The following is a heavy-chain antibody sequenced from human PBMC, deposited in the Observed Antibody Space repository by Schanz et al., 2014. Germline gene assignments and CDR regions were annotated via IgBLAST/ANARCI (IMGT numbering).Heavy chain of an antibody. CDR2: IGGDASRT. V-gene: IGHV3-23*04. D-gene: IGHD3-10*01. CDR1: GFNFITFA. J-gene: IGHJ5*02. CDR3: ARAPPLVRGIAGWFGP. Sequence: EVHLVESGGGLVQPGGSLRLSCAASGFNFITFAMSWVRQAPGKGPEWVSAIGGDASRTYYADSVKGRFTISRDNSKSTLYPKINGLRADDTAVYYCARAPPLVRGIAGWFGPWGQGSLVTVSS.